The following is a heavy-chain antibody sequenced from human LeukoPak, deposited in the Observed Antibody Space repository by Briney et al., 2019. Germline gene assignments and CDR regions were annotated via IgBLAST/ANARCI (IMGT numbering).Heavy chain of an antibody. Sequence: GGSLRLSWAASGFTFDDYGMSWVRQAPGKGLEWVSGINWNGGGTGYGDSVKGRFTISRDNAKNSLYLQMNSLRAEDTALYHCARGGVSSSSIPYFDYWGQGTLVTVSS. J-gene: IGHJ4*02. D-gene: IGHD6-6*01. V-gene: IGHV3-20*01. CDR1: GFTFDDYG. CDR3: ARGGVSSSSIPYFDY. CDR2: INWNGGGT.